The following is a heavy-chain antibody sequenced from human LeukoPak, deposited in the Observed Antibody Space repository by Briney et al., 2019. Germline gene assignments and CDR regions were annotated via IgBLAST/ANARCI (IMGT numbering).Heavy chain of an antibody. D-gene: IGHD3-3*01. Sequence: SETLSLTCTVSGGSISSSSYYWGWIRQPPGKGLEWIGSIYYSGSTYYNPSLKSRVTISVDTSKNQFSLKLSSVTAADTAVYYCARHGVAGRSYYDFWSGYPNWFDPWGQGTLVTVSS. V-gene: IGHV4-39*01. CDR3: ARHGVAGRSYYDFWSGYPNWFDP. CDR1: GGSISSSSYY. CDR2: IYYSGST. J-gene: IGHJ5*02.